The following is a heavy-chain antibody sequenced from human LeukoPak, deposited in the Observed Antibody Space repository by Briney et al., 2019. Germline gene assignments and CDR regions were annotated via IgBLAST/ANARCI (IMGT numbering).Heavy chain of an antibody. Sequence: SETLSLTCTVSGGSISSYYWSWVRQPPGKGLEWTGYIYFSGSTSYNPSLKSRVTISVDRSKNQFSLKLSSVAAADTAVYYCARSYDTNFDYWGQGTLVTVSS. V-gene: IGHV4-59*01. CDR2: IYFSGST. CDR3: ARSYDTNFDY. D-gene: IGHD3-3*01. CDR1: GGSISSYY. J-gene: IGHJ4*02.